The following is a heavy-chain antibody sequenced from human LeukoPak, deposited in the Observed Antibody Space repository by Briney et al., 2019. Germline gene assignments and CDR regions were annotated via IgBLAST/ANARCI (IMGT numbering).Heavy chain of an antibody. J-gene: IGHJ4*02. CDR2: ISYDGSNK. D-gene: IGHD6-19*01. Sequence: GRSLRLSCAASGFTFSSYAMHWVRQAPGKGLEWVAVISYDGSNKYYADSVKGRFTISRDNSKNTLYLQMNSLRAEDTAVYYCARGWAVAGIWGQGTLVTVSS. CDR1: GFTFSSYA. V-gene: IGHV3-30-3*01. CDR3: ARGWAVAGI.